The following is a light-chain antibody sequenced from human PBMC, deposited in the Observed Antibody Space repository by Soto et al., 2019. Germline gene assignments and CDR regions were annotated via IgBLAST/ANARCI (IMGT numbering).Light chain of an antibody. CDR1: TANIGTNT. CDR2: TND. J-gene: IGLJ1*01. V-gene: IGLV1-44*01. Sequence: QSFLTQPPSASGTPGRRVTISCSGSTANIGTNTVNWFQHLPGSAPKLLIYTNDQRPSGVPDRFSGSRSGTSASLAISGLQSEDEADYYCATWDDSVYVFGTGTKVTVL. CDR3: ATWDDSVYV.